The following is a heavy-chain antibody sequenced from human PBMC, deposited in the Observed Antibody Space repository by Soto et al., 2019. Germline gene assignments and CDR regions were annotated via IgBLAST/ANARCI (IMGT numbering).Heavy chain of an antibody. D-gene: IGHD3-22*01. J-gene: IGHJ4*02. V-gene: IGHV5-51*01. CDR2: IYPSDSDT. CDR3: ARHSGYYDSSGYYNPADY. Sequence: GWSLKISCKGSGYSFTSYWISWLRQMPGKGLEWMGIIYPSDSDTRYSPSFQGQVTISVDKSINTAYLQWSSLKASDTAMYYCARHSGYYDSSGYYNPADYWGRGTRVAVSS. CDR1: GYSFTSYW.